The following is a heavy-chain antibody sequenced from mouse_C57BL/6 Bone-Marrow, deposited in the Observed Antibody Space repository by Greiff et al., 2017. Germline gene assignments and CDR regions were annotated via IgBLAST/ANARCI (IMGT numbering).Heavy chain of an antibody. Sequence: QVQLQQSGAELMKPGASVKLSCKATGYTFTGYWIEWVKQRPGHGLEWIGEILPENGSTNYNEKFKGKATFTADTSSNTAYMQLSSLTTEASAIYYCARRGYYYGSSSDRFAYWGQGTMVTVSA. CDR3: ARRGYYYGSSSDRFAY. CDR1: GYTFTGYW. V-gene: IGHV1-9*01. J-gene: IGHJ3*01. CDR2: ILPENGST. D-gene: IGHD1-1*01.